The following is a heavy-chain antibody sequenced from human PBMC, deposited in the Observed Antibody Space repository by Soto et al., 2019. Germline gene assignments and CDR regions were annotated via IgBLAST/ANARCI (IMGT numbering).Heavy chain of an antibody. CDR1: GFTFGDYA. V-gene: IGHV3-49*03. CDR2: IRSKAYGGTT. J-gene: IGHJ4*02. D-gene: IGHD6-19*01. CDR3: TRDKSVAGSIPFDY. Sequence: PGGSLRLSCTASGFTFGDYAMSWFRQAPGKGLEWVGFIRSKAYGGTTEYAASVKGRFTISRDDSKSIAYLQMNSLKTEDTAVYYCTRDKSVAGSIPFDYWGQGTLVTVSS.